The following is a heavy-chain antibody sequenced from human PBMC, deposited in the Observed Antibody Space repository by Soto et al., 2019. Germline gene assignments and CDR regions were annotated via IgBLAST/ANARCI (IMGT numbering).Heavy chain of an antibody. CDR3: ASSPNTFGGVIVSYFDY. CDR2: IIPIFGTA. CDR1: GGTFSSYA. V-gene: IGHV1-69*06. Sequence: QVQLVQSGAEVKKPGSSVKVSCKASGGTFSSYAISWVRQAPGQGLEWMGGIIPIFGTANYAQKLQGRVTITADKSTSTAYMELSSLRSEDTAVYYCASSPNTFGGVIVSYFDYWGQGTLVTVSS. D-gene: IGHD3-16*02. J-gene: IGHJ4*02.